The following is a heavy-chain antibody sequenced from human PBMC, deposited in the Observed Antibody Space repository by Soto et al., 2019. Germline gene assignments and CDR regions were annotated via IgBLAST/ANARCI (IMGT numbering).Heavy chain of an antibody. J-gene: IGHJ6*02. CDR1: GYSFTSYW. CDR3: ARRVSIAARPAVYYYYGMDV. V-gene: IGHV5-10-1*01. Sequence: GESLKISCKGSGYSFTSYWISWVRQMPGKGLEWMGRIDPSDSYTNYSPSFQGHVTISADKSISTSYLQWSSLKASDTAMYYCARRVSIAARPAVYYYYGMDVWGQGTTVTVSS. D-gene: IGHD6-6*01. CDR2: IDPSDSYT.